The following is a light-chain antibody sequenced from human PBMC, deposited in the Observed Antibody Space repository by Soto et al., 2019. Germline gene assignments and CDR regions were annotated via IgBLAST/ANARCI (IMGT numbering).Light chain of an antibody. CDR2: DDN. CDR3: GSWDSSLSAYV. Sequence: QSVMTQPPSVSAAPGQKVTLSFSGRSSNIGGNSVSWYQQLPGTAPKLLIYDDNKRPSGIPDRFSGSKSGTSATLGITGFQTGDEADYYCGSWDSSLSAYVFGTGTKLTVL. J-gene: IGLJ1*01. CDR1: SSNIGGNS. V-gene: IGLV1-51*01.